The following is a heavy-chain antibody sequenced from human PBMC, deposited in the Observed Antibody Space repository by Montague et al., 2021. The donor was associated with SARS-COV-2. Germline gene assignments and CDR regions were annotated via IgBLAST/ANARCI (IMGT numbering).Heavy chain of an antibody. CDR3: ARMAPITGLDY. CDR2: IDWDDDK. D-gene: IGHD1-20*01. Sequence: PALVKPTQTLTLTCTFSGFSLSTSGMCVSWIRQPPGKALEWLARIDWDDDKYYSTSLETRLTISKDTSKNQVALTMTNMDPVDTATYYCARMAPITGLDYWGQGTLVTVSS. CDR1: GFSLSTSGMC. V-gene: IGHV2-70*11. J-gene: IGHJ4*02.